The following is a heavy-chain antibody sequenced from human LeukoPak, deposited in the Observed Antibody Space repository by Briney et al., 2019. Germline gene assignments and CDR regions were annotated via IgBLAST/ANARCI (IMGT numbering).Heavy chain of an antibody. CDR3: ATDRGHAFDI. V-gene: IGHV3-74*01. Sequence: HPGGSLRLSCAASGFTFSSYWMHWVRQAPGKGLVWFSRIYSDGSGTTYAESVKGRFTISRDNAKNTLFLQMNSLTAEDTAVYYCATDRGHAFDIWGQETMVTVS. J-gene: IGHJ3*02. CDR2: IYSDGSGT. D-gene: IGHD3-10*01. CDR1: GFTFSSYW.